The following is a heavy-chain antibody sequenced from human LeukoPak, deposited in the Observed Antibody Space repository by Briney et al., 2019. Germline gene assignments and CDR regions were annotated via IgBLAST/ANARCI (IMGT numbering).Heavy chain of an antibody. J-gene: IGHJ5*02. V-gene: IGHV3-23*01. CDR2: ISGSGGST. CDR3: AKSITGTTVVDWFDP. CDR1: GFTFSSYA. Sequence: GGSLRLSCAASGFTFSSYAMSWVRQAPGKGLEWVSAISGSGGSTYYADSVKGRFTTSRDNSKNTLYLQMNSLRAEDTAVYYCAKSITGTTVVDWFDPWGQGTLVTVSS. D-gene: IGHD1-7*01.